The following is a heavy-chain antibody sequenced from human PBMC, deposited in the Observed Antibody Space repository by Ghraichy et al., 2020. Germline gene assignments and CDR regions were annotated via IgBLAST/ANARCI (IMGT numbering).Heavy chain of an antibody. CDR2: IYYSGST. V-gene: IGHV4-59*01. D-gene: IGHD3-10*01. J-gene: IGHJ5*02. CDR3: ARSITMVRANWFDP. Sequence: ETLSLTCTVSGGSISSYYWSWIRQPPGKGLEWIGYIYYSGSTNNNPSLKSRVTTSVDTSKNQFSLKLSSVTAADTAVYYCARSITMVRANWFDPWGQGTLVTVSS. CDR1: GGSISSYY.